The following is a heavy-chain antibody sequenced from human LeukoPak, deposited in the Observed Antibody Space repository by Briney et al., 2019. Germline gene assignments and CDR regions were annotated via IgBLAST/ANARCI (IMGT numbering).Heavy chain of an antibody. D-gene: IGHD3-10*01. CDR2: VNHSGST. CDR1: GGSLSGYY. Sequence: SETLSLTCAVYGGSLSGYYWGWISQPPGRGLQWDGEVNHSGSTNYNPSLKSRVTISVDTSKNQFSLKLSSVTAADTAVYYCATSGGPINWFDPWGQGTLVTVSS. CDR3: ATSGGPINWFDP. V-gene: IGHV4-34*01. J-gene: IGHJ5*02.